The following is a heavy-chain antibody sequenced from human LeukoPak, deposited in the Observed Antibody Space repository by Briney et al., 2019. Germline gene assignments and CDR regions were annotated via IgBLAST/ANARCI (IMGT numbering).Heavy chain of an antibody. D-gene: IGHD3-22*01. J-gene: IGHJ4*02. V-gene: IGHV1-24*01. CDR3: ETDVFFPSYYDSSGSRSGGDY. Sequence: GGSLRLSCAASGFTFSDYYMSWIRQAPGKGLEWMGGFDPEDGETIYAQKFQGRVTMTEDTSKDTAYMELSSLRSEDTAVYYCETDVFFPSYYDSSGSRSGGDYWGQGTLVTVSS. CDR2: FDPEDGET. CDR1: GFTFSDYY.